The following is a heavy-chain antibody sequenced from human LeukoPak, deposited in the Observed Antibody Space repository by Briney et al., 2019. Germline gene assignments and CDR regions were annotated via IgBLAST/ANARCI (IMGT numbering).Heavy chain of an antibody. CDR2: IYTSGST. V-gene: IGHV4-61*02. Sequence: PSETLSLTCTVSGGSISSGSYYWSWIRQPAGKGLEWIGRIYTSGSTNYNPSLKSRVTISVDTSKNQFSLKLSSVTAADTAVYYCARGLGELPAIDYWGQGTLVTVSS. J-gene: IGHJ4*02. CDR1: GGSISSGSYY. CDR3: ARGLGELPAIDY. D-gene: IGHD3-16*01.